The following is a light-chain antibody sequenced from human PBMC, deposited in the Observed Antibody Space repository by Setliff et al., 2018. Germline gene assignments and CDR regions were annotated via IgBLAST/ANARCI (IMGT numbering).Light chain of an antibody. Sequence: QSALTQPASVSGSPGQSITISCTGTSSDVGGYTYVSWYQHHPGKAPKLIIYEVSNRPSGISNRFSGPKSGNTASLTISGLQAEDEADYFCNSYTSSSTLVFGGGTK. V-gene: IGLV2-14*01. CDR2: EVS. CDR3: NSYTSSSTLV. CDR1: SSDVGGYTY. J-gene: IGLJ3*02.